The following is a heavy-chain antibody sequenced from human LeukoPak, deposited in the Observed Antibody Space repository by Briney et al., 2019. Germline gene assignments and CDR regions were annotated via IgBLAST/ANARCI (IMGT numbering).Heavy chain of an antibody. D-gene: IGHD3-22*01. J-gene: IGHJ4*02. CDR3: ARNSRKNYYDSSGLPL. Sequence: GGSLRLSCAASGFTFSSYGMHWVRQAPGKGLEWVAFIRYDGSNKYYADSVKGRFTISRDNSKNTLYLQMNSLRAEDTAVYYCARNSRKNYYDSSGLPLWGQGTLVTVSS. CDR2: IRYDGSNK. CDR1: GFTFSSYG. V-gene: IGHV3-30*02.